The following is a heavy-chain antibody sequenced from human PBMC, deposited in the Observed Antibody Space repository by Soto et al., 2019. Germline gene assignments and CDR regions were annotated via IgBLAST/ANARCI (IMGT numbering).Heavy chain of an antibody. J-gene: IGHJ6*03. D-gene: IGHD2-15*01. CDR3: ARVVALYYYYYRDV. CDR1: GFTFSSYA. Sequence: GGSLRLSCAASGFTFSSYAMHWVRQAPGKGLEYVSAISSNGGSTYYANSVKGRFTISRDNSKNTLYLQMNSLRAEDTAVYYGARVVALYYYYYRDVGGKGTRVT. V-gene: IGHV3-64*01. CDR2: ISSNGGST.